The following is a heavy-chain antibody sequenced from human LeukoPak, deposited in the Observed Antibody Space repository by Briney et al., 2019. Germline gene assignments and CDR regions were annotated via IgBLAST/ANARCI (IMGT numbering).Heavy chain of an antibody. V-gene: IGHV1-2*02. J-gene: IGHJ5*02. CDR2: INPNSGGT. CDR3: ARKVVVVVASWNWFDP. CDR1: GYTFTGYY. D-gene: IGHD2-15*01. Sequence: ASVKGSCKASGYTFTGYYMHWVRQAPGQGLEWRGGINPNSGGTNYAQKCQGRVTMTRDTSISTPYMERSRLTSDDTAVYYCARKVVVVVASWNWFDPWGQGTLVTVSS.